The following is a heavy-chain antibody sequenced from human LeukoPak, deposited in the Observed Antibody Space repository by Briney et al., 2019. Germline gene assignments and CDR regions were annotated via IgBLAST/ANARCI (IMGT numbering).Heavy chain of an antibody. Sequence: ASVKVSCKTSGGTFLSHTFSWVRQAPGQGLEWMGKITPVINTANYAQTFQGRVSIYADKSTTTVYMDLSGLRPDDTAVYYCARVNLRGSNYNWFDPWGQGTRATVSS. D-gene: IGHD1-26*01. J-gene: IGHJ5*02. CDR2: ITPVINTA. CDR3: ARVNLRGSNYNWFDP. V-gene: IGHV1-69*08. CDR1: GGTFLSHT.